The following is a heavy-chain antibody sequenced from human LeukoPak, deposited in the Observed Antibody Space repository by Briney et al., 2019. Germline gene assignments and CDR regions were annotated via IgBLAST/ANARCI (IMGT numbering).Heavy chain of an antibody. CDR3: ARGYSSGWGLDY. J-gene: IGHJ4*02. Sequence: SETLSLTCTVSGYSISSGYYWNWIRQPPGKGLEWIGNIYHGGSTFYNPSLKSRITISLDTSKNQFSLKLSSVTAADTAVYYCARGYSSGWGLDYWGQGTLVTVSS. D-gene: IGHD6-19*01. CDR1: GYSISSGYY. CDR2: IYHGGST. V-gene: IGHV4-38-2*02.